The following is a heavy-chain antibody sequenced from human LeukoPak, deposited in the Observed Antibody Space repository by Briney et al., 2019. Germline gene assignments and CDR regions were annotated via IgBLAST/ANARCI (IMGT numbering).Heavy chain of an antibody. V-gene: IGHV4-39*01. J-gene: IGHJ4*02. CDR3: ARQTYDFWSGYPTPFDY. CDR1: GGSISSSSYY. CDR2: IYYSGST. D-gene: IGHD3-3*01. Sequence: SETLSLTCTVSGGSISSSSYYWGWIRQPPGKGLEWIGSIYYSGSTYYDPSLKSRGTISVDTSKNQFSLKLSSVTAADTAVYYCARQTYDFWSGYPTPFDYWGQGTLVTVSS.